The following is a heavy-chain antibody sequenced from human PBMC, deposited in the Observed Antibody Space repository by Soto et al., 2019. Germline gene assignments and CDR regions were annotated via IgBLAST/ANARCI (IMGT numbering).Heavy chain of an antibody. CDR2: IYHSGST. CDR3: ARGLITGSHYSGGWYYFDS. V-gene: IGHV4-31*03. J-gene: IGHJ4*02. D-gene: IGHD6-19*01. Sequence: PSETVSLTCTVSGGSIRSGTYYWNWIRHHPGKGLEWIGYIYHSGSTYYNPSLESRVTISLDSSKNHFSLKLSSVTAADTAVYYCARGLITGSHYSGGWYYFDSWGQGTQVTVSS. CDR1: GGSIRSGTYY.